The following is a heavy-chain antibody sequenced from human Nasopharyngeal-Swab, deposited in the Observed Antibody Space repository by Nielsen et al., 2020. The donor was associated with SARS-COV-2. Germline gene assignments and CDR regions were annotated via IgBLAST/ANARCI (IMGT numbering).Heavy chain of an antibody. CDR2: IYYSGST. Sequence: GSLRLSCTVSGGSISSYYWSWIRQPPGKGLEWIGYIYYSGSTNYNPSLKSRVTISVDTSKNQFSLKLSSVTAADTAVYYCARDLSRSSSFWFGPWGQGILVTVSS. D-gene: IGHD6-6*01. J-gene: IGHJ5*02. V-gene: IGHV4-59*01. CDR1: GGSISSYY. CDR3: ARDLSRSSSFWFGP.